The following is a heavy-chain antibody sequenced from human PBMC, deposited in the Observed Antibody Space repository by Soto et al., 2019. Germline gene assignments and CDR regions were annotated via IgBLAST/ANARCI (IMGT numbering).Heavy chain of an antibody. D-gene: IGHD4-17*01. CDR2: IYPGDSDT. Sequence: PGESLKISCKGSGYSFTSYWIGWVRQMPGKGLEWMGIIYPGDSDTRYSPSFQGQVTISADKSISTAYLQWSSLKASDTAMYYCARSAYGGTPVGYYYYGMDVGGKGTTVTVSS. CDR3: ARSAYGGTPVGYYYYGMDV. J-gene: IGHJ6*04. V-gene: IGHV5-51*01. CDR1: GYSFTSYW.